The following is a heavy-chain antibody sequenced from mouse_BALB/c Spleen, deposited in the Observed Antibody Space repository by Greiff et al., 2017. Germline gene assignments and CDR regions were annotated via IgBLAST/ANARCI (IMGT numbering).Heavy chain of an antibody. J-gene: IGHJ2*01. V-gene: IGHV3-6*02. CDR3: ARGGGTMDY. CDR1: GYSITSGYY. CDR2: ISYDGSN. D-gene: IGHD3-3*01. Sequence: EVKLQESGPGLVKPSQSLSLTCSVTGYSITSGYYWNWIRQFPGNKLEWMGYISYDGSNNYNPSLKNRISITRDTSKNQFFLKLNSVTTEDTATYYCARGGGTMDYWGQGTTLTVSS.